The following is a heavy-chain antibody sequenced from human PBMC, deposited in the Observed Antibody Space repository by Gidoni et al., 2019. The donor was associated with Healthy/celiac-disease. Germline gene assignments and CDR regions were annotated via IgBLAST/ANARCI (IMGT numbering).Heavy chain of an antibody. CDR1: GFTFSSYG. D-gene: IGHD1-26*01. CDR3: ASQGEGWELSH. V-gene: IGHV3-30*03. CDR2: ISYDGSNK. Sequence: QVQLAESGGGVVQPGRSRRLSCAASGFTFSSYGMHWVRQAPGKGLEWVAVISYDGSNKYYADSVKGRFTISRDNSKNTLYLQMNSLRAEDTAVYYCASQGEGWELSHWGQGTLVTVSS. J-gene: IGHJ4*02.